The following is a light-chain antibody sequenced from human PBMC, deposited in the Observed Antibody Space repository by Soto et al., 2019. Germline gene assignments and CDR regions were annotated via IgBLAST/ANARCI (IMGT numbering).Light chain of an antibody. J-gene: IGKJ3*01. V-gene: IGKV1-27*01. CDR3: QKYNSAPFT. CDR1: QGISDY. CDR2: AAS. Sequence: DIQMTQSPSSLSASVGDRVTITCRANQGISDYLAWYQQKPGKVPKLLIYAASTVHSGVPSRYGGSGSGTDFTLTISSLQPEDVATYYCQKYNSAPFTFGPGTKVDLK.